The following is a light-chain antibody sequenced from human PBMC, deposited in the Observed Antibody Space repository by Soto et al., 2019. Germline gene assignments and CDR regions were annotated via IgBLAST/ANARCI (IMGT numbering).Light chain of an antibody. Sequence: QSVLTQPPSASGTPGQRVTISCSGSSSNIGSNTVNWYRQLPGTAPKILIYSNNQPPSGVPDRFSGSKSGTSVSLAISGLQSDDEADYYCAAWDDSLNGVVFGGGTKLTVL. J-gene: IGLJ2*01. CDR1: SSNIGSNT. V-gene: IGLV1-44*01. CDR3: AAWDDSLNGVV. CDR2: SNN.